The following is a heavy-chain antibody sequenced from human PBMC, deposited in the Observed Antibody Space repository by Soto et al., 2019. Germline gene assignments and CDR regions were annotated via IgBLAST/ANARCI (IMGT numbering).Heavy chain of an antibody. CDR3: ASRGLRLGELSLSPPSEYYFDY. D-gene: IGHD3-16*02. CDR2: IYPGDSDT. V-gene: IGHV5-51*01. CDR1: GYSFTSYW. J-gene: IGHJ4*02. Sequence: GESLKISCKGSGYSFTSYWIGWVRQMPGKGLEWVGIIYPGDSDTRYSPSFQGQVTISADKSISTAYLQWSNLKASDTAIYYCASRGLRLGELSLSPPSEYYFDYWGQGTLVTVSS.